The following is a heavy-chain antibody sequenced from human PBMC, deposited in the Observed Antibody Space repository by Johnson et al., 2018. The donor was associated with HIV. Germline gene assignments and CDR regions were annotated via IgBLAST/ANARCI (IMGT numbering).Heavy chain of an antibody. Sequence: VQLVESGGGLVKPGGSLRLSCAASGFTFSNACMNWVRQAPGKGLEWVGRIKSKTDGGTTDYAAPVKGRFTISRDDSKNTLYLQMNSLKTEDTAVYYCTTDGYSSSWNRDAFDIWGGDYVGYGLDVWGRGTKVAVSS. D-gene: IGHD6-13*01. CDR2: IKSKTDGGTT. CDR3: TTDGYSSSWNRDAFDIWGGDYVGYGLDV. J-gene: IGHJ3*01. CDR1: GFTFSNAC. V-gene: IGHV3-15*01.